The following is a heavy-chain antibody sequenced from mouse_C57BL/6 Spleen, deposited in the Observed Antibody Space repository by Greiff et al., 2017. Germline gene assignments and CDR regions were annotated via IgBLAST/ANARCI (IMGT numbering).Heavy chain of an antibody. Sequence: EVQLVESRGGLVQPGGSLKLSCAASGFTFSDYGMAWVRQAPRKGPEWVAFISNLAYSIYYADTVTGRFTISRENAKNTLYLEMSSLRSEDTALYCCAEHRDYYGCVMGCWGEGTSVTVSS. CDR3: AEHRDYYGCVMGC. CDR2: ISNLAYSI. V-gene: IGHV5-15*04. CDR1: GFTFSDYG. J-gene: IGHJ4*01. D-gene: IGHD1-1*01.